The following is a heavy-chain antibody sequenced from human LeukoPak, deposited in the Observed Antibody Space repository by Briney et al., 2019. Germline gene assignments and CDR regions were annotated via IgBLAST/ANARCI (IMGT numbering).Heavy chain of an antibody. CDR3: VRIATVTTPDY. D-gene: IGHD4-17*01. J-gene: IGHJ4*02. Sequence: PGGSLRLFCAASGFTFSSYWMHWVRQPLGTGLLWVSRINPDGSTTNYADSVKGRFTISRDNAKNTLYLQMNSLTVEDTALYYCVRIATVTTPDYWGQGTLVTVSS. CDR1: GFTFSSYW. V-gene: IGHV3-74*01. CDR2: INPDGSTT.